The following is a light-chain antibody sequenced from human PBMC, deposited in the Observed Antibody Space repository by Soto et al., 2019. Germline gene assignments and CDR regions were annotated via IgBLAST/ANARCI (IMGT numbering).Light chain of an antibody. CDR3: QQYNNWPRA. CDR2: DAS. V-gene: IGKV3-15*01. Sequence: EIVLTQSPATLYLSPGDRATLSCRASQSVDWYVAWYQQKPGQAPRLLIYDASTRATGVPARFSASGSGTEFTLTISSLQSEDFAVYYCQQYNNWPRAFGQGAKVEIK. J-gene: IGKJ1*01. CDR1: QSVDWY.